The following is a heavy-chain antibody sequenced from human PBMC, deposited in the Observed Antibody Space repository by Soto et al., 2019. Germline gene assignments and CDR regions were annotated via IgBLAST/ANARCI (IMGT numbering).Heavy chain of an antibody. CDR3: ATQTYDYIWGSYRK. Sequence: GGSLRLSCAASGFTFSSYAMSWVRQAPGKGLEWVSAISGSGGSTYYADSVKGRFTISRDNSKNTLYLQMNSLRAEDTAVYYCATQTYDYIWGSYRKWGQGTLVTVSS. CDR2: ISGSGGST. J-gene: IGHJ4*02. D-gene: IGHD3-16*02. CDR1: GFTFSSYA. V-gene: IGHV3-23*01.